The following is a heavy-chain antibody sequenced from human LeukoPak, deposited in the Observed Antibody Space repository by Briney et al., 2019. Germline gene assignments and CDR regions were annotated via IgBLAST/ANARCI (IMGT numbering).Heavy chain of an antibody. CDR1: GYTFTSYG. CDR2: INTNTGNP. J-gene: IGHJ4*02. V-gene: IGHV7-4-1*02. Sequence: ASVKVSCKASGYTFTSYGISWVRQAPGQGPEWMGWINTNTGNPTYAQGFTGRFVFSVDTSVSTAYLQISSLKAEDTAVYYCARDRPGSAVGTIEIDYWGQGTLVTVSS. CDR3: ARDRPGSAVGTIEIDY. D-gene: IGHD5-12*01.